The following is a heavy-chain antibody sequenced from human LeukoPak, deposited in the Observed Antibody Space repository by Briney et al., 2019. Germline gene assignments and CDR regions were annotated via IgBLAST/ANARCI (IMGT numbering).Heavy chain of an antibody. CDR2: IKSKTDGGTT. D-gene: IGHD3-22*01. V-gene: IGHV3-15*01. Sequence: GGSLRLSCAASGFTFSNAWMSWVRQAPGKGLEWVGRIKSKTDGGTTDYAAPVKGRFTISRDDSKNTLYLQMNSLRAEDTAVYYCVRYFNSNGYSSLRGDYWGQGTLVIVSS. CDR3: VRYFNSNGYSSLRGDY. CDR1: GFTFSNAW. J-gene: IGHJ4*02.